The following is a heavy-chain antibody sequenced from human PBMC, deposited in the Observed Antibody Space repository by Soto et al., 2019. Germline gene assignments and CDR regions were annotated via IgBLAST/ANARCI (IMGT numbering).Heavy chain of an antibody. V-gene: IGHV4-59*01. J-gene: IGHJ4*02. CDR3: ARTHSSSWKSTFDY. D-gene: IGHD6-13*01. Sequence: PSETLSLTCTFSGGSISSYYWSWIRQPPGKGLEWIGYIYYSGSTNYNPSLKSRVTISVDTSKNQYSLKLSSVTAADTAVYYCARTHSSSWKSTFDYWGQGTLVNVSS. CDR2: IYYSGST. CDR1: GGSISSYY.